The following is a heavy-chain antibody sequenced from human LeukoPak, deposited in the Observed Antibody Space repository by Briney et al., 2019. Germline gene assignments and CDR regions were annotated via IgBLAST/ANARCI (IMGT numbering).Heavy chain of an antibody. CDR2: ISSSGSYI. CDR1: GFNFGIHN. J-gene: IGHJ3*02. Sequence: GGSLRLSCTASGFNFGIHNMNWVRQAPGKGLEWVSCISSSGSYIKYVDSVKGRLTISRDNAKNSLYLQMNNLRAEDTAVYYCARSGTPGYASGTYFPPPDAFDIWGQGTMVTVSS. V-gene: IGHV3-21*06. CDR3: ARSGTPGYASGTYFPPPDAFDI. D-gene: IGHD1-26*01.